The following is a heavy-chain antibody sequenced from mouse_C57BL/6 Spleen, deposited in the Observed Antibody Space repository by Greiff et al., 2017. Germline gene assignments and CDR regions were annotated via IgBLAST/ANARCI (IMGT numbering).Heavy chain of an antibody. V-gene: IGHV10-1*01. J-gene: IGHJ2*01. CDR2: IRSKSNNYAT. Sequence: EVQVVESGGGLVQPKGSLKLSCAASGFSFNTYAMNWVRQAPGKGLEWVARIRSKSNNYATYYADSVKDRFTISRDDSESMLYLQMNNLKTEDTAMYYCVRQNWYCDYWGQGTTLTVSS. CDR1: GFSFNTYA. D-gene: IGHD4-1*01. CDR3: VRQNWYCDY.